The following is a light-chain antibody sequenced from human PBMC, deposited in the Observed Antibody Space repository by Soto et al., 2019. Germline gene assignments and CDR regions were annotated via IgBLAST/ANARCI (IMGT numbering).Light chain of an antibody. CDR3: QQSDTTPAIT. J-gene: IGKJ5*01. V-gene: IGKV1-39*01. CDR2: AAS. Sequence: DIQMTQSPSSLSSSVGDRVTITCRASQSITTYLNWYQQKPGEAPKVLIYAASSLQSGVPSRFSGGGSGTEFTLTISSLQPEDFATYYCQQSDTTPAITFGDGTRLEIK. CDR1: QSITTY.